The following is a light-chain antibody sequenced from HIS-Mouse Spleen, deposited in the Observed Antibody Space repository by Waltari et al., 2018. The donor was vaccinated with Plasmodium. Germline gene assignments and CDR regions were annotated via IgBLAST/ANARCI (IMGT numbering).Light chain of an antibody. Sequence: EIVLTQSAATLSLSPGARATLSCRASQSVSSYLAWYEQKPGQAPRLLIYDASNRATGIPARFSGSGSGTDFTLTSSSLEPEDFAVYYCQQRSNWPPLTFGGGTKVEIK. CDR3: QQRSNWPPLT. CDR1: QSVSSY. J-gene: IGKJ4*01. V-gene: IGKV3-11*01. CDR2: DAS.